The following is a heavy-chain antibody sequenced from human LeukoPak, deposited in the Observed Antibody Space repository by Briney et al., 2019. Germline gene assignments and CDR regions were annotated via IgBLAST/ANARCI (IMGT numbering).Heavy chain of an antibody. D-gene: IGHD6-6*01. J-gene: IGHJ5*02. Sequence: ASVKVSCKASGYSFSNNDINWVRQTTGQGLEWMGWMSPNSGNTGYAQKFQGRITMTKNTSISTAYMELSSLRSEDTAVYYCARLEFKCSSSASCATWFDPWGQGTLVTVSS. CDR3: ARLEFKCSSSASCATWFDP. CDR2: MSPNSGNT. V-gene: IGHV1-8*01. CDR1: GYSFSNND.